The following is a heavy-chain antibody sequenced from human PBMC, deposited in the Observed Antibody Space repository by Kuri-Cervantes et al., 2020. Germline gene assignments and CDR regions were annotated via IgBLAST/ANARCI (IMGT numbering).Heavy chain of an antibody. D-gene: IGHD3-16*02. CDR3: ARIFVNYDYVWGSYRKTYYFDY. CDR2: IYYSGST. V-gene: IGHV4-61*01. J-gene: IGHJ4*02. Sequence: SETLSLTCTVSGGSVSSGSYYWSWIRQPPGKGLEWIGYIYYSGSTNYNPSLKSRVTISVDTSKNQFSLKLSSVTAADTAVYYCARIFVNYDYVWGSYRKTYYFDYWGQGTLVTVSS. CDR1: GGSVSSGSYY.